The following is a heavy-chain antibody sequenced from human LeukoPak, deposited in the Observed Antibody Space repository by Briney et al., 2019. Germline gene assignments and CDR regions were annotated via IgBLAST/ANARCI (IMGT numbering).Heavy chain of an antibody. CDR2: ISSTGGST. J-gene: IGHJ5*02. CDR1: GFTFSNYA. D-gene: IGHD2-2*01. CDR3: VKDQHCSTISCATRTGFDP. Sequence: GGSLRLSCSASGFTFSNYAMHWVRQAPGKGLEFVSGISSTGGSTNYPDSVKDRFSISRDNSKNTLYLQMTSLRADDTAVYYCVKDQHCSTISCATRTGFDPWGKGNSVTVSS. V-gene: IGHV3-64D*06.